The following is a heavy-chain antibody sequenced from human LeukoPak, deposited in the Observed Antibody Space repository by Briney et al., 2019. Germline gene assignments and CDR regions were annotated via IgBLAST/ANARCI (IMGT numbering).Heavy chain of an antibody. J-gene: IGHJ4*02. CDR1: GFTFSSFA. CDR3: AKVWWGTYYFDY. CDR2: ISGSTGST. Sequence: PGGSLRLSCAASGFTFSSFAMSWVRQAPGKGLEWVSAISGSTGSTYYADSVKGRFTISRDNPKNTLYLQMNSLRAEDTAVYYCAKVWWGTYYFDYWGQGTLVTVSS. D-gene: IGHD2-8*02. V-gene: IGHV3-23*01.